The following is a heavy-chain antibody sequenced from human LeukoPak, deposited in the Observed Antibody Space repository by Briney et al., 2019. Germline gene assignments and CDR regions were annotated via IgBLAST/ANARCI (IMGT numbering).Heavy chain of an antibody. J-gene: IGHJ4*02. CDR1: GGSISSYY. CDR2: IYYSGST. V-gene: IGHV4-59*08. Sequence: SETLSLTCTVSGGSISSYYWSWIRQPPGKGLEWIGYIYYSGSTNSNPSLKSRVTISVDTSKNQLSLKLSSVTAADTAVYYCARLDYYDSSGHIDYWGQGTLVTVSS. CDR3: ARLDYYDSSGHIDY. D-gene: IGHD3-22*01.